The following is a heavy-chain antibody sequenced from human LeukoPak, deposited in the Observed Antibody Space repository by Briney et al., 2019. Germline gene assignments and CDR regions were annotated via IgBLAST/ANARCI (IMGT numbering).Heavy chain of an antibody. CDR2: INPNSGGT. V-gene: IGHV1-2*02. CDR3: ARGAGCSSTSCYQFLYYYYYYMDV. J-gene: IGHJ6*03. CDR1: GGTFSSYA. Sequence: ASVKVSCKASGGTFSSYAISWVRQAPGQGLEWMGWINPNSGGTNYAQKFQGRVTMTRDTSISTAYMELSRLRSDDTAVYYCARGAGCSSTSCYQFLYYYYYYMDVWGKGTTVTVSS. D-gene: IGHD2-2*01.